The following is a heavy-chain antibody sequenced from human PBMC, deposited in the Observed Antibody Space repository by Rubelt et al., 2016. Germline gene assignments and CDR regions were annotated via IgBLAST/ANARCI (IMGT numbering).Heavy chain of an antibody. Sequence: QVQLQESGPGLVKPSGTLSLTCAVSGASISSSNWWSWVRQPPGKGLEWIGSIHDSGTTYYNPSLKSRVTISVDTSRNQFSLKLTSVTAADTAVYYCARQSGYGDQINYWGQGTLVTVSS. CDR1: GASISSSNW. D-gene: IGHD4-17*01. CDR2: IHDSGTT. V-gene: IGHV4-4*02. J-gene: IGHJ4*02. CDR3: ARQSGYGDQINY.